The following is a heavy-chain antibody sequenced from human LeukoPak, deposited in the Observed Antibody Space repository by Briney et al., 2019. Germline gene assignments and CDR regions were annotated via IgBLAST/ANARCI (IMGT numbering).Heavy chain of an antibody. D-gene: IGHD2-2*01. J-gene: IGHJ4*02. V-gene: IGHV3-21*01. CDR1: GFTFSSYG. Sequence: GGSLRLSCAASGFTFSSYGMHWVRQAPGKGLEWVSSISSSSSYIYYADSVKGRLTISRDNAKNSLYLQMNSLRAEDTAVYYCARDDTIVVVPAATVDYWGQGTLVTVSS. CDR2: ISSSSSYI. CDR3: ARDDTIVVVPAATVDY.